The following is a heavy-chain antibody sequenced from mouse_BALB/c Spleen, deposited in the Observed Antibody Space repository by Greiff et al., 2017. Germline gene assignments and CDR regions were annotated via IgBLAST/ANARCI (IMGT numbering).Heavy chain of an antibody. CDR1: GYTFTSYW. Sequence: VQLQQPGAELVRPGASVKLSCKASGYTFTSYWINWVKQRPGQGLEWIGNIYPSDSYTNYNQKFKDKATLTVDKSSSTAYMQLSSPTSEDSAVYYCTRGGTVVSFDYWGQGTTLTVSS. D-gene: IGHD1-1*01. V-gene: IGHV1-69*02. CDR3: TRGGTVVSFDY. CDR2: IYPSDSYT. J-gene: IGHJ2*01.